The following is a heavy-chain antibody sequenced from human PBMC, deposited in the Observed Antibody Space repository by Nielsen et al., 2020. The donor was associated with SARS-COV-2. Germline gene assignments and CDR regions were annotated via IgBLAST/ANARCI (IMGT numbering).Heavy chain of an antibody. J-gene: IGHJ5*02. CDR1: GGSISSSNW. Sequence: SETLSLTCAVSGGSISSSNWWSWVRQPPGKGLEWIGYIYYSGSTYYNPSLKSRVTISVDTSKNQFSLKLSSVTAADTAVYYCAREEIYGDYGKSLDPWGQGTLVTVSS. CDR2: IYYSGST. CDR3: AREEIYGDYGKSLDP. D-gene: IGHD4-17*01. V-gene: IGHV4-4*02.